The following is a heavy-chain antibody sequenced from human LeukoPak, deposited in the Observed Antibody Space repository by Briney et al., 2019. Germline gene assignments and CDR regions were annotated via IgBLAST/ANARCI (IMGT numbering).Heavy chain of an antibody. J-gene: IGHJ4*02. CDR1: GGSFSDYY. CDR2: INHSGST. CDR3: ARGVLLAY. V-gene: IGHV4-34*01. D-gene: IGHD1-20*01. Sequence: SETLSLTCAVYGGSFSDYYWTWIRQPPGKGLEWIGEINHSGSTIYNPSLKSRVTISVDTSKNQFSLKLSSVTAADSAVYYCARGVLLAYWGQGTLVTVPS.